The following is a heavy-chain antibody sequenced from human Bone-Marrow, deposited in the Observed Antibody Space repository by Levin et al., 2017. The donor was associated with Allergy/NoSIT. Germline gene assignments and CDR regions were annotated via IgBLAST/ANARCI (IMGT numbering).Heavy chain of an antibody. V-gene: IGHV3-21*01. D-gene: IGHD2-2*01. Sequence: PGGSLRLSCAASGFTFSTYSMNWVRQAPGKGLEWVSSISSSSSYIYYADSVKGRFTISRDNAKNSLYLQMNSLRAEDTAVYYCARDSLRGTSLIDYWGQGTLVTVSS. CDR3: ARDSLRGTSLIDY. CDR2: ISSSSSYI. CDR1: GFTFSTYS. J-gene: IGHJ4*02.